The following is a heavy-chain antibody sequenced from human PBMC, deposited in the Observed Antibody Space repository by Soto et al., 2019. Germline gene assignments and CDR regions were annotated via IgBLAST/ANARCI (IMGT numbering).Heavy chain of an antibody. CDR1: GYTFTSYG. Sequence: ASVKVSCKASGYTFTSYGISWVRQAPGQGLEWMGWISAYNGNTNYAQKLQGRVTMTTDTSTSTAYMELRSLRSDDTAVYYCAREWREYSSSSYFDYWGQGTLVTVSS. D-gene: IGHD6-6*01. CDR2: ISAYNGNT. CDR3: AREWREYSSSSYFDY. J-gene: IGHJ4*02. V-gene: IGHV1-18*01.